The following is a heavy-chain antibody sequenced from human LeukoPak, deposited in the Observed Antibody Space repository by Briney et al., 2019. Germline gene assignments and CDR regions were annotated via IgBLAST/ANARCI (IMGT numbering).Heavy chain of an antibody. D-gene: IGHD3-16*02. CDR3: ARDRLYGDDYVWGSYRLTDY. J-gene: IGHJ4*02. CDR1: GYTFTNYG. V-gene: IGHV1-69*13. Sequence: GASVKVSCKASGYTFTNYGISWVRQAPGQGLEWMGGIIPIFGTANYAQKFQGRVTITADESTSTAYMELSSLRSEDTAVYYCARDRLYGDDYVWGSYRLTDYWGQGTLVTVSS. CDR2: IIPIFGTA.